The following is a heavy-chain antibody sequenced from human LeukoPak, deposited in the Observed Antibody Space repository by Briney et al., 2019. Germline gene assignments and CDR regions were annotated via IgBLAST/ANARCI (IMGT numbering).Heavy chain of an antibody. CDR1: GFTFISYW. Sequence: GGSLRLSCAASGFTFISYWMSWVRQAPGKGLEWVANIKQDGSEKYYVDSVKGRFTISGDNAKNSLYLQMNSLRAEDTAVYYCARVSRDGYYYYYYMDVWGKGTTVTVPS. CDR3: ARVSRDGYYYYYYMDV. J-gene: IGHJ6*03. V-gene: IGHV3-7*01. D-gene: IGHD5-24*01. CDR2: IKQDGSEK.